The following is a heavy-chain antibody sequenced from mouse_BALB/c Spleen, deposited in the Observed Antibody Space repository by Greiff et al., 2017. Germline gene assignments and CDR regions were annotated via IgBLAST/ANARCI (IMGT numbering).Heavy chain of an antibody. CDR1: GYSITSDYA. D-gene: IGHD1-2*01. J-gene: IGHJ4*01. Sequence: EVQVVESGPGLVKPSQSLSLTCTVTGYSITSDYAWNWIRQFPGNKLEWMGYISYSGSTSYNPSLKSRITITRDTPKNQFFLQLNSETTEATATYYFLTTATRVAMDYWGQGTSVTVSS. CDR3: LTTATRVAMDY. V-gene: IGHV3-2*02. CDR2: ISYSGST.